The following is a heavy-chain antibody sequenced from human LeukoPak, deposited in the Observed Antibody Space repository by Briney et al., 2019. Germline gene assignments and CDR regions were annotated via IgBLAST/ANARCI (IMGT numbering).Heavy chain of an antibody. CDR1: GYTLTELS. Sequence: ASVKVSCKVSGYTLTELSMHWVRQAPGKGLEWMGGFDPEDGETIYAQKFQGRVTMTEDTSTVTAYMELSSLRSEDTAVYYCATIGRIPGVVVILDAFDIWGQGTMVTVSS. V-gene: IGHV1-24*01. CDR2: FDPEDGET. D-gene: IGHD3-22*01. CDR3: ATIGRIPGVVVILDAFDI. J-gene: IGHJ3*02.